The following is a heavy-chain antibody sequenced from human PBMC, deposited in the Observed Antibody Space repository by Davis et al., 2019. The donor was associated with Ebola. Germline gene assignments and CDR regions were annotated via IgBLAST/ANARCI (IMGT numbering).Heavy chain of an antibody. CDR1: GDSVFGKNGA. Sequence: PSETLSLTCALSGDSVFGKNGAWNWIRQSPSRGLEWLGRTYYTSKWHNDYGESVKSRITINPDTTKNQLSLQLNSVTPEDTALYYCVRGWGRSGLDVWGQGTTVTVSS. CDR3: VRGWGRSGLDV. V-gene: IGHV6-1*01. J-gene: IGHJ6*02. D-gene: IGHD3-16*01. CDR2: TYYTSKWHN.